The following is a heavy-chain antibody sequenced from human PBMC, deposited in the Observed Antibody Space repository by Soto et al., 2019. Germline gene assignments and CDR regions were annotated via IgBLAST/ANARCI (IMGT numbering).Heavy chain of an antibody. CDR1: GFPFSSYS. J-gene: IGHJ5*02. CDR2: ISSSSSYI. CDR3: AREVGRYSSGWYWFDP. V-gene: IGHV3-21*01. Sequence: GGSLRLSCAASGFPFSSYSMNWVRQAPGKGLEWVSSISSSSSYIYYADSVKGRFTISRDNAKNSLYLQMNSLRAEDTAVYYCAREVGRYSSGWYWFDPWGQGTLVTVSS. D-gene: IGHD6-19*01.